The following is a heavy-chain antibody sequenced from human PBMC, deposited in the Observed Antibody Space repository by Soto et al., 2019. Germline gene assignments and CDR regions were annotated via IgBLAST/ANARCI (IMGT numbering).Heavy chain of an antibody. Sequence: GGSLRLSCAASGFTFSSYGMHWVRQAPGKGLEWVAVIWYDGSNKYYADSVKGRFTISRDNSKNTLYLQMNSLRAEDTAVYYCARVVDRGYSGYGTHTEGWFDPWGQGTLVTVSS. CDR2: IWYDGSNK. CDR1: GFTFSSYG. CDR3: ARVVDRGYSGYGTHTEGWFDP. J-gene: IGHJ5*02. D-gene: IGHD5-12*01. V-gene: IGHV3-33*01.